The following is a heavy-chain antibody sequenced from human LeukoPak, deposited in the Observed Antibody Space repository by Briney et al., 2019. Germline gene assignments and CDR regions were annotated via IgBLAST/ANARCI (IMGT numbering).Heavy chain of an antibody. D-gene: IGHD4-23*01. CDR3: ARETRESRYFDL. CDR1: GGSISSYF. J-gene: IGHJ2*01. CDR2: IHTSGST. V-gene: IGHV4-4*07. Sequence: SETLSLTCTVSGGSISSYFWSWIRQPAGKGLEWIGRIHTSGSTNYNSSLKTRVAMSLDTSKNQSSLNPTSVTAADTAVYYCARETRESRYFDLWGRGTPVTVSS.